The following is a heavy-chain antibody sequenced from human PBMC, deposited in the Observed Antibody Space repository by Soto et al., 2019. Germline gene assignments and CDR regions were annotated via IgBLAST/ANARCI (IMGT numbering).Heavy chain of an antibody. CDR3: AKLVIGYCSGNTCDDY. Sequence: VQLLESGGGLIQPGGSLRLSGAASGFTFSYGIHWLRQAPGKGRGWVAYISYDSSNKFYGDSVKGRFTISRDNSKNTQFLQMNSLRAEDTAVYYCAKLVIGYCSGNTCDDYWGQGTLVAVSS. V-gene: IGHV3-30*18. CDR2: ISYDSSNK. J-gene: IGHJ4*02. CDR1: GFTFSYG. D-gene: IGHD2-15*01.